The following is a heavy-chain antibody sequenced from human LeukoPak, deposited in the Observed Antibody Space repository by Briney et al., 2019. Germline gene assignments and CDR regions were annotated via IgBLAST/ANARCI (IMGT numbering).Heavy chain of an antibody. CDR3: ARRLVEMATIGLYYYYGMDV. D-gene: IGHD5-24*01. J-gene: IGHJ6*02. V-gene: IGHV1-69*04. CDR2: IIPILGIA. CDR1: GGTFSSYA. Sequence: SVTVSCKASGGTFSSYAISWVRQAPGQGLEWIGRIIPILGIANYAQKFQGRVTITADKSTSTAYMELSSLRSEDTAVYYCARRLVEMATIGLYYYYGMDVWGQGTTVTVSS.